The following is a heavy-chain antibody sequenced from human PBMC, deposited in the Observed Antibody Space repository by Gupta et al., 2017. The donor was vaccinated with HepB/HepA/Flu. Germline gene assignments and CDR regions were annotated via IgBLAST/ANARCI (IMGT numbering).Heavy chain of an antibody. CDR1: GFTFNKAW. D-gene: IGHD2-15*01. Sequence: EVQLVESGGGLVKPGGSLRLACAASGFTFNKAWMSWVRQAPGKGLEWVGRIKSKTDGGTADYAAPVKGRFIISRDDSENTLYLQMNSLKTEDTAVYYCNTGNCVAGTCSDYWGQGTLVTVSS. J-gene: IGHJ4*02. CDR3: NTGNCVAGTCSDY. CDR2: IKSKTDGGTA. V-gene: IGHV3-15*01.